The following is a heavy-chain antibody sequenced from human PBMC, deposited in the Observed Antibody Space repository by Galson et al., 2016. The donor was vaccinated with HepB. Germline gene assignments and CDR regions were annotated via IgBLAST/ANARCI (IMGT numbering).Heavy chain of an antibody. CDR2: IIPIFGSA. CDR3: ARGGTYFGSGTYRLDY. V-gene: IGHV1-69*01. Sequence: SGGTFSSYALSWVRQAPGQGLEWMGGIIPIFGSANYAQNFQGRVTITADESTSTTYMELSSLRSEDTAVYYCARGGTYFGSGTYRLDYWGQGTLVTVSS. CDR1: GGTFSSYA. J-gene: IGHJ4*02. D-gene: IGHD3-10*01.